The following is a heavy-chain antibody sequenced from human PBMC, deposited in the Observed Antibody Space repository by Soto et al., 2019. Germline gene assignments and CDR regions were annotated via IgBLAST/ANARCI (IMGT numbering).Heavy chain of an antibody. J-gene: IGHJ4*02. V-gene: IGHV3-30-3*01. CDR2: ISYDGSNK. Sequence: GGSLRLSCAASGFTFSSYAMHWVRQAPGKGLEWVAVISYDGSNKYYADSVKGRFTISRDNSKNTLYLQMNSLRAEDTAVYYCARDVDYYDSSAVMGVPFDYWGQGTLVTVSS. D-gene: IGHD3-22*01. CDR1: GFTFSSYA. CDR3: ARDVDYYDSSAVMGVPFDY.